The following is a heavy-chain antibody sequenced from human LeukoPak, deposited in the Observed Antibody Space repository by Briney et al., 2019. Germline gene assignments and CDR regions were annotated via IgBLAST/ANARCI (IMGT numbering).Heavy chain of an antibody. J-gene: IGHJ4*02. CDR3: AKDRSIGTYYTFDH. D-gene: IGHD1-26*01. CDR1: GFTFSDYA. Sequence: GGSLRLSCAASGFTFSDYAMTWVRQAPGKGLEWVATISGSGVMTYYADSVKGRFTVSGDTSKNTIYLQMHSLTAADTAVYYCAKDRSIGTYYTFDHWGQGTLVTVSS. CDR2: ISGSGVMT. V-gene: IGHV3-23*01.